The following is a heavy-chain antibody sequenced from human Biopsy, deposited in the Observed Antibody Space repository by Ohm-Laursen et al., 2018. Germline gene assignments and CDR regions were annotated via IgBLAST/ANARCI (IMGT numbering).Heavy chain of an antibody. J-gene: IGHJ5*01. CDR2: IDPKSGGT. Sequence: SSVKVSCKTSAYSFGDHRIHWVRQAPGQGLEWMGWIDPKSGGTNYAQKFQGRVTMTRDTSISTTYMELRRLTSDDTAVFYCARELGDFWGGRQFDFWGQGTLVTVSS. V-gene: IGHV1-2*02. CDR3: ARELGDFWGGRQFDF. D-gene: IGHD3-3*01. CDR1: AYSFGDHR.